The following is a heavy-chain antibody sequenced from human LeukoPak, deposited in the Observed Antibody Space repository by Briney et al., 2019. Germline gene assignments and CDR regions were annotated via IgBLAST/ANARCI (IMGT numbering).Heavy chain of an antibody. CDR2: IYHSGST. CDR1: GYSISSGYY. V-gene: IGHV4-38-2*01. D-gene: IGHD2-2*01. J-gene: IGHJ6*03. Sequence: SETLSLTCAVSGYSISSGYYWGWIRQPPGKGLEWIGSIYHSGSTYYNPSLKSRVTISVDTSKNQFSLKLSSVTAADTAVYYCARGAFDCSSTSCYLYYYYMDVWGKGTTVTVSS. CDR3: ARGAFDCSSTSCYLYYYYMDV.